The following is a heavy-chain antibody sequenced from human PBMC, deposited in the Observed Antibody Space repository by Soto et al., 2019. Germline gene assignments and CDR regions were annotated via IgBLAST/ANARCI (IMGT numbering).Heavy chain of an antibody. J-gene: IGHJ6*02. V-gene: IGHV3-33*01. CDR2: IWYDGRSK. CDR1: GFTFSNYG. Sequence: QVQLVESGGGVVQPGRSLRLSCAASGFTFSNYGLHWVRQAPGKGLEWVADIWYDGRSKNYVDSVKGRFTISRDNSKNTLYLEMNSLRAEDSAVYSCGRVDRYYGMDVWGQGTTVTVSS. CDR3: GRVDRYYGMDV.